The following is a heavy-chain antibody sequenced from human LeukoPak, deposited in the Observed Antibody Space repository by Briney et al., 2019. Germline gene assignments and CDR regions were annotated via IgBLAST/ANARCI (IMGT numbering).Heavy chain of an antibody. D-gene: IGHD3-16*01. Sequence: PGGSLRLSCAASGFTFSSYSMNWVRQAPGKGLEWVSSISSSSSYIYYADSVKGRFTISRDNAKNSLYLQMNSLRAEDTAVYYCTTDPQNYVSIWFDPWGQGTLVTVSS. CDR3: TTDPQNYVSIWFDP. V-gene: IGHV3-21*01. J-gene: IGHJ5*02. CDR1: GFTFSSYS. CDR2: ISSSSSYI.